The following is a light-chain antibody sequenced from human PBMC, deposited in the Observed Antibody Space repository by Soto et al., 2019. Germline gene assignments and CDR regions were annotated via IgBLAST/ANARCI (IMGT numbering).Light chain of an antibody. Sequence: ENRLTQSPGTLSLSPGERATLSCRASQSIGTNYVAWFQQKPGQAPTLLIYAASRRATGIPDRFSGSGSGTEFTLTISRLEPEDFAVYFCPQYSSTPRTFGQGTKVEFK. CDR2: AAS. J-gene: IGKJ1*01. CDR3: PQYSSTPRT. CDR1: QSIGTNY. V-gene: IGKV3-20*01.